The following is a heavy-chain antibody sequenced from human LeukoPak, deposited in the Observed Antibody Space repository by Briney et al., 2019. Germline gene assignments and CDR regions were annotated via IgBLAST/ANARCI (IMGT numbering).Heavy chain of an antibody. CDR3: ARDRRIFDAFDI. Sequence: GGSLRLSCAASGFTFSSYWMHWVRQAPGKGLVWVSRINSDGSSTSYADSVKGRFTISRDNAENTLYLQMNSLRAEDTAVYYCARDRRIFDAFDIWGQGTMVTVSS. CDR2: INSDGSST. CDR1: GFTFSSYW. D-gene: IGHD3-3*01. V-gene: IGHV3-74*01. J-gene: IGHJ3*02.